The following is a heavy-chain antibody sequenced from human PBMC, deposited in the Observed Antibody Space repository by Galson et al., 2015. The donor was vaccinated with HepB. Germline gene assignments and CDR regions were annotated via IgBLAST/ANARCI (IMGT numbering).Heavy chain of an antibody. J-gene: IGHJ4*02. V-gene: IGHV3-30*18. Sequence: SLRLSCAASGFTFSNYGMHWVRQAPGKGLEWVAVISYDGSTKYYADSVKGRFTISRDNSKNKLYLQMNSLRAEDTALYYCAKDPYLYSALAGTMAGFDYWGQGTLVTVSS. CDR1: GFTFSNYG. D-gene: IGHD6-19*01. CDR2: ISYDGSTK. CDR3: AKDPYLYSALAGTMAGFDY.